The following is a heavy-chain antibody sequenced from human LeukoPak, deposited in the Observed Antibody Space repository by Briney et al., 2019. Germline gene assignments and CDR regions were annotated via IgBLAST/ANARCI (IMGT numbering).Heavy chain of an antibody. Sequence: PGGSLRLSCAGSGFIFSNYAMSWGREGPGGGVEWVSTISNSGDATFYADAVKGRLTISRDNSKNTLYLQMYSLRAEDTAIYYCAKAPPYTKYFDYWGQGTLLTVSP. V-gene: IGHV3-23*01. CDR3: AKAPPYTKYFDY. CDR1: GFIFSNYA. J-gene: IGHJ4*02. D-gene: IGHD1-1*01. CDR2: ISNSGDAT.